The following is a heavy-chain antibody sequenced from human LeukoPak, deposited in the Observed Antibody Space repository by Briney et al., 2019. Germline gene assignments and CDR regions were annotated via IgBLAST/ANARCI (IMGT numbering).Heavy chain of an antibody. Sequence: SETLSLTCTVSGGSISSYYWSWIRQPPGKGLEWIGFIYYSGSTNYNPSLKSRVTISVDTSKNQVPLNLSSVTAADTAVYYCSRRGFMDVWGKGTTVTVSS. D-gene: IGHD3-16*01. CDR2: IYYSGST. CDR1: GGSISSYY. CDR3: SRRGFMDV. V-gene: IGHV4-59*08. J-gene: IGHJ6*03.